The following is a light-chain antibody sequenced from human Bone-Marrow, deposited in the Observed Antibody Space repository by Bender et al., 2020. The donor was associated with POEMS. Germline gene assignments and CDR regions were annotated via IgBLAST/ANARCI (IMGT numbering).Light chain of an antibody. Sequence: QSALTQPPSASGSPGQSVTISCTGTSSDVGGYNYVSWYQQHPGKAPKLIIYEVYKRPSGVPDRFSGSKSANTASLTVSGLQAEDEADYFCSSYAGSSTSWVFGGGTKLTVL. CDR3: SSYAGSSTSWV. CDR2: EVY. J-gene: IGLJ3*02. V-gene: IGLV2-8*01. CDR1: SSDVGGYNY.